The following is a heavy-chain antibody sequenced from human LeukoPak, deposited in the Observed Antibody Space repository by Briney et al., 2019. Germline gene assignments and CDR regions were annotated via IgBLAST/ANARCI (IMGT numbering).Heavy chain of an antibody. D-gene: IGHD3-9*01. Sequence: SETLSLTCAVSGYSISSGYFWVWIRQPPGAGLEWIGRIYHTGATYYNPSLRSPVTISVDTSKNQFSLELNSVTAADTAVYYCARYLGITISDNWFDPWGLGTLVTVSS. J-gene: IGHJ5*02. V-gene: IGHV4-38-2*01. CDR3: ARYLGITISDNWFDP. CDR2: IYHTGAT. CDR1: GYSISSGYF.